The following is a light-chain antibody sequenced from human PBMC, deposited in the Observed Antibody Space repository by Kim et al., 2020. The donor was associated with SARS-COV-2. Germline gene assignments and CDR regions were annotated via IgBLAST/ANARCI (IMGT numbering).Light chain of an antibody. CDR2: EVS. CDR1: SSDVGGYNY. J-gene: IGLJ1*01. CDR3: CSYTDTSTLV. V-gene: IGLV2-14*01. Sequence: QSVLTQPASVSGSPGQSITISCTGTSSDVGGYNYVSWYQQHPGKAPKLMIYEVSDRPSGVSNRFFGSKSGNTASLTISGLQAEDEADYYCCSYTDTSTLVFGTGTKVTAL.